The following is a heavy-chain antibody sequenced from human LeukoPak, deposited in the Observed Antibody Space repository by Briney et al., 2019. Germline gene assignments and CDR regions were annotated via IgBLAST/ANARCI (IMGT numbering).Heavy chain of an antibody. J-gene: IGHJ4*02. CDR1: GFTFTSWS. Sequence: QPGGSLRLSCAASGFTFTSWSLHWVRQAPGKGLVWVSRIKGDGSMTNYADSVKGRFTISRDNAKNTLYLQMNSLGVEDTAVYFCAKMSSSSSSDDYWGQGTLVTVSS. CDR2: IKGDGSMT. D-gene: IGHD6-6*01. CDR3: AKMSSSSSSDDY. V-gene: IGHV3-74*01.